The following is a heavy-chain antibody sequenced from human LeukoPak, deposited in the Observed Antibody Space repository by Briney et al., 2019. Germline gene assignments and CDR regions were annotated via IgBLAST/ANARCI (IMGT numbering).Heavy chain of an antibody. D-gene: IGHD1-26*01. V-gene: IGHV3-66*01. CDR2: IYSGGST. CDR3: ATGNSGSYYVPRLQFDY. Sequence: PGGSLRLSCAASEFTVSINYMSWVRQAPGKGLEWGSVIYSGGSTYYADSVKGRFTISRDNYKNTLYLQMNSLRAEDTAVYYCATGNSGSYYVPRLQFDYWGQGTLVTVSS. J-gene: IGHJ4*02. CDR1: EFTVSINY.